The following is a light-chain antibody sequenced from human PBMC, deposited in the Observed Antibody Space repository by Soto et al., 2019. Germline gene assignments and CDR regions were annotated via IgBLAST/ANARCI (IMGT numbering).Light chain of an antibody. Sequence: EIVLTQSPGTLSLSPGERATLSCRASQSVSANYLAWYQQKPGQAPRFLIYGASSRATGIADRISGSGSGTDFTLNISRREPEEFAVYYCQEYGSSPPTFGQGTKVEIK. V-gene: IGKV3-20*01. CDR3: QEYGSSPPT. CDR2: GAS. J-gene: IGKJ1*01. CDR1: QSVSANY.